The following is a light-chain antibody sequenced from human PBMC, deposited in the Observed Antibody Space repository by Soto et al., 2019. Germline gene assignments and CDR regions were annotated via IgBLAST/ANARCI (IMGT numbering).Light chain of an antibody. CDR3: ATWYSSLSAWV. Sequence: QSVLTQPPSVSAAPGQKVTISCSGSSSNIGNSYITWYQQLPGAAPKLLIYESNKRPSGIPDRFSGSQSGTSATLGITGLQTGDEADYYCATWYSSLSAWVFGGGTKVTVL. V-gene: IGLV1-51*02. CDR2: ESN. CDR1: SSNIGNSY. J-gene: IGLJ3*02.